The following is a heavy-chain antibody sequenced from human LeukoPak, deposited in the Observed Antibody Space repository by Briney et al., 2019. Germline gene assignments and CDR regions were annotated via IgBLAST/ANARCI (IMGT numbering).Heavy chain of an antibody. J-gene: IGHJ3*02. CDR1: GYTFTSYY. V-gene: IGHV1-46*01. CDR2: INPSGGST. Sequence: ASVKVSCKASGYTFTSYYMHWVRQAPGQGLEWMGIINPSGGSTSYAQKFQGRVTMTRDTSTSTVYMELSSLRSEDTAVYYCASGTLTMVRGRTWAFDIWGQGTMVTVSS. CDR3: ASGTLTMVRGRTWAFDI. D-gene: IGHD3-10*01.